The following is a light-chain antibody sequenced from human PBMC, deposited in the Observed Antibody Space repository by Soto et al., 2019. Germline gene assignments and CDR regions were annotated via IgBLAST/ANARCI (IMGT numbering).Light chain of an antibody. CDR3: QQYNNWPPYT. J-gene: IGKJ2*01. CDR1: QSVSSN. Sequence: EIEMMQSPATLSVSPGERVTLSCRASQSVSSNLAWYQQKLGQAPRLLIYDASTRATGITARFSGSGSGTEFTLTISSLQSQDFAVYFCQQYNNWPPYTFGQGTKLEIK. V-gene: IGKV3-15*01. CDR2: DAS.